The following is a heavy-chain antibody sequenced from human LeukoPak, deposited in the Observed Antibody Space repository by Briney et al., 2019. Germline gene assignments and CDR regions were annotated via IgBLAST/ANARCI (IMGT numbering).Heavy chain of an antibody. Sequence: GGSLRLSCAASGFTFSDHYMDRVRQAPGKGLEWVGRTRNKTNSYTTEYAASVKGRFTISRDDSKNSLYLQMNSLKTEDTAVYYCAREIGVYYYYYYMDVWGKGTTVTVSS. D-gene: IGHD3-22*01. CDR1: GFTFSDHY. CDR3: AREIGVYYYYYYMDV. CDR2: TRNKTNSYTT. J-gene: IGHJ6*03. V-gene: IGHV3-72*01.